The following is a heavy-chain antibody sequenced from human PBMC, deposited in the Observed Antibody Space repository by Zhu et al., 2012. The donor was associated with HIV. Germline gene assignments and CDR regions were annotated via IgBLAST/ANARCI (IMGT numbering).Heavy chain of an antibody. Sequence: EVQLVESGGGLVQPGGSLRLSCAASGFTFSSYWMHWVRQAPGKGLVWVSRISSDGSGTDYADSVKGRFTISGDNAKNTLYVQMNSLRAEDTAVYYCARDLYYGALDWGQGTLVHRLL. CDR1: GFTFSSYW. V-gene: IGHV3-74*01. J-gene: IGHJ4*02. D-gene: IGHD4-17*01. CDR2: ISSDGSGT. CDR3: ARDLYYGALD.